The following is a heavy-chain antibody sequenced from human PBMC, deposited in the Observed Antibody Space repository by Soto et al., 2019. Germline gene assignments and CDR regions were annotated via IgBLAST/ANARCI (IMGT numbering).Heavy chain of an antibody. Sequence: QMQLQASGPGLVKPSETLSLTCNVSGASVSNGYWSWIRQPPGKALEWIGFMYFGGRFNYNPSLTSRATISVETSKNPSSMKLPSVTASDTAVYYCARSYYDSTGFAVDPWGQGTLVTVSS. CDR3: ARSYYDSTGFAVDP. J-gene: IGHJ5*02. CDR1: GASVSNGY. CDR2: MYFGGRF. V-gene: IGHV4-59*02. D-gene: IGHD3-22*01.